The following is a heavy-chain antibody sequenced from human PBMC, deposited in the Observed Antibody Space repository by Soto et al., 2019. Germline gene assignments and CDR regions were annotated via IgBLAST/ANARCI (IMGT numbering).Heavy chain of an antibody. CDR1: AGSFSHYY. CDR2: IKHGGSS. CDR3: ARGGSSDWQVSLDI. J-gene: IGHJ3*02. D-gene: IGHD6-19*01. Sequence: QVQQQPWGAGLLKPSETLSLTCTVYAGSFSHYYWNWIRQSPGKGLEWIGKIKHGGSSSYNPSLRSRVSISVDMSKNQFALTLSSVTAADTAVYYWARGGSSDWQVSLDIWGQGTMVPVSS. V-gene: IGHV4-34*01.